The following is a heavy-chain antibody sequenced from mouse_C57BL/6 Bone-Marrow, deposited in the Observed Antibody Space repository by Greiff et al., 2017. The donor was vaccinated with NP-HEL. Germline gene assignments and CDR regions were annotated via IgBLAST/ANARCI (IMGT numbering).Heavy chain of an antibody. Sequence: QVQLQQSGAELVKPGASVKMSCKASGYTFTSYWITWVKQRPGQGLEWIGDIYPGSGSTNYNEKFKSKATLTVDTSSSTAYMQLSSLTSEDSAVYYCATMVMGRNYFDYWGQGTTLTVSS. J-gene: IGHJ2*01. CDR3: ATMVMGRNYFDY. CDR1: GYTFTSYW. V-gene: IGHV1-55*01. CDR2: IYPGSGST. D-gene: IGHD2-2*01.